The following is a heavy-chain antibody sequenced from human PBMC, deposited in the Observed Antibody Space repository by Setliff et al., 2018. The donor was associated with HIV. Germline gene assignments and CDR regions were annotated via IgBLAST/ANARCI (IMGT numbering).Heavy chain of an antibody. D-gene: IGHD2-2*02. CDR2: IYSGGST. V-gene: IGHV3-66*01. CDR1: GFTFSSYA. CDR3: AREAYCSSTTRYKGGDRHFDY. J-gene: IGHJ4*02. Sequence: PGGSLRLSCAASGFTFSSYAMTWVRQAPGKGLEWVSVIYSGGSTYYADSVKGRFTISRDNSKNTLYLQMNSLKTEDTAVYYCAREAYCSSTTRYKGGDRHFDYWGLGTLVTVSS.